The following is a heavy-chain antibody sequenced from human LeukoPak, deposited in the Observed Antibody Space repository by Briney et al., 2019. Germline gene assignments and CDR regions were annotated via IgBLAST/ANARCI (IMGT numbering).Heavy chain of an antibody. J-gene: IGHJ4*02. D-gene: IGHD6-13*01. Sequence: ASVKVSCKASGYTFTRHYMNWVRQAPGQGLEWMGKINPGSGATGYAQKFQGRVTMTRDTSTSTAYMELSGLRYEDTAVYYCARSLVAAGTFDLWGQGTLVTVSS. CDR2: INPGSGAT. V-gene: IGHV1-46*01. CDR3: ARSLVAAGTFDL. CDR1: GYTFTRHY.